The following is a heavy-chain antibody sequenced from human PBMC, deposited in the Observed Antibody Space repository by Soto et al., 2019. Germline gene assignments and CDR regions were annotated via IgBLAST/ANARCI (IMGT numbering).Heavy chain of an antibody. CDR3: TRDSRGWPD. CDR2: IRSKVNSYAT. J-gene: IGHJ4*02. Sequence: EVQLVESGGGLVQPGGSLKLSCAASGFTFSGSAMHWVRQTSGKGLEWVGRIRSKVNSYATAYAASVKGRFTISRDDSKNTAYRQMNSLKTEDTSVYYCTRDSRGWPDWGQGTLVTVSS. CDR1: GFTFSGSA. D-gene: IGHD6-19*01. V-gene: IGHV3-73*02.